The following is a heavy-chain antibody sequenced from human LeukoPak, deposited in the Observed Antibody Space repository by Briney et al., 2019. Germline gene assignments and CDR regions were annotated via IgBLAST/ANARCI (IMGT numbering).Heavy chain of an antibody. CDR2: IIAYNGNT. CDR3: ARGPRYYDFWSGYAWYYYYYMDV. D-gene: IGHD3-3*01. Sequence: ASVKVSCKASGYTFTSYGISWVRQAPGQGLEWMGWIIAYNGNTNYAQKFQGRVTMTTDTSTSTAYMELRSLRSDDTAVYYCARGPRYYDFWSGYAWYYYYYMDVWGKGTTVTVSS. J-gene: IGHJ6*03. CDR1: GYTFTSYG. V-gene: IGHV1-18*01.